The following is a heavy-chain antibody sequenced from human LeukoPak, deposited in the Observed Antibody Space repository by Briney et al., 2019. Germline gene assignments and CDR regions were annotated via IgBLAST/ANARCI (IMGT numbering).Heavy chain of an antibody. J-gene: IGHJ5*02. Sequence: SETLSLTCTVSGYSISSGYYWGWIRQPPGKGLEWIGGIYYSGSTYYNPSLKSRVTISVDTSKNQFSLKLSSVTAADTAVYYCARVPRGLMGFDPWGQGTLVTVSS. CDR3: ARVPRGLMGFDP. CDR1: GYSISSGYY. V-gene: IGHV4-38-2*02. CDR2: IYYSGST.